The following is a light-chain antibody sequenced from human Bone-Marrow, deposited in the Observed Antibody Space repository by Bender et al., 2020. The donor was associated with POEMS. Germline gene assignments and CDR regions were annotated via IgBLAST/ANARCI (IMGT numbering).Light chain of an antibody. Sequence: LTQPASVSESPGKTVTISCTRSSGSIATNYVQWYQQRPGSAPTTVIYADNERPSGVPDRFSGSVDSSSNSASLTISGLKTEDEADYYCQSYDGRVLGGGTKLTVL. J-gene: IGLJ3*02. CDR1: SGSIATNY. V-gene: IGLV6-57*03. CDR3: QSYDGRV. CDR2: ADN.